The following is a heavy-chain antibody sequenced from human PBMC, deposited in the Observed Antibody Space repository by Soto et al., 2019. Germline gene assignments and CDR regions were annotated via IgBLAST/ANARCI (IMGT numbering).Heavy chain of an antibody. J-gene: IGHJ5*02. CDR2: ISGSGGST. CDR3: AKDKPYYDFWSGYNWAWFDP. D-gene: IGHD3-3*01. V-gene: IGHV3-23*01. CDR1: GFTFSSYA. Sequence: GGSLRLSCAASGFTFSSYAMSWVRQAPGKGLEWVSAISGSGGSTYYADSVKGRFTISRDNSKNTLYLQMNSLRAEDTAVYYCAKDKPYYDFWSGYNWAWFDPWGQGTLVTVSS.